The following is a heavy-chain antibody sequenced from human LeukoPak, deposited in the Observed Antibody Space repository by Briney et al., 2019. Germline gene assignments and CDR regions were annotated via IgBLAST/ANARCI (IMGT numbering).Heavy chain of an antibody. Sequence: AAVKVSCKASGYTFISYGISWVRQAPGQGLGWMGWISACNGNTNYAQKLQGRVTMTRDTSTSTAYMELRSLRSDDTAVYYCARDIRPYYDFWSGYEYFQHWGQGTLVTVSS. CDR1: GYTFISYG. CDR3: ARDIRPYYDFWSGYEYFQH. D-gene: IGHD3-3*01. J-gene: IGHJ1*01. V-gene: IGHV1-18*01. CDR2: ISACNGNT.